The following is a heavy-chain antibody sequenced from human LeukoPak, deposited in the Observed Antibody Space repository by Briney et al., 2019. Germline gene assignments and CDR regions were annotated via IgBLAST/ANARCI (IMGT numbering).Heavy chain of an antibody. CDR2: ISAYNGNT. Sequence: ASVNVSCKASGYTFTNYGISWVRQAPGQGLEWMGWISAYNGNTNYAQKLQGRVTMTTDTSTSTAYMELRSLRSDDTAVYYCARVEDTAMVTQIDYWGQGTLVTVSS. D-gene: IGHD5-18*01. CDR1: GYTFTNYG. J-gene: IGHJ4*02. V-gene: IGHV1-18*01. CDR3: ARVEDTAMVTQIDY.